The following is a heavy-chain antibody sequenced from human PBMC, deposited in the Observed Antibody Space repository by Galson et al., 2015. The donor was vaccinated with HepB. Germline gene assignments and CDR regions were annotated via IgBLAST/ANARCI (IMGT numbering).Heavy chain of an antibody. CDR1: GFTFSTYG. D-gene: IGHD2-15*01. Sequence: SLRLSCAASGFTFSTYGMHWVRQAPGKGLEWVAVISYDGSNKYYADSVKGRFTISRDNSKNTLYLQMHSLRAEDTALYYCAKEVGYCDGGSCPWGFDYWGQGSLVTVSS. CDR3: AKEVGYCDGGSCPWGFDY. V-gene: IGHV3-30*18. CDR2: ISYDGSNK. J-gene: IGHJ4*02.